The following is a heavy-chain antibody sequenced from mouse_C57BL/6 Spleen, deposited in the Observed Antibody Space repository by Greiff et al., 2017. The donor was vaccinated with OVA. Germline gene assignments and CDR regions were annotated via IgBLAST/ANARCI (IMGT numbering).Heavy chain of an antibody. J-gene: IGHJ2*01. D-gene: IGHD2-3*01. Sequence: EVKLQQSGPELVKPGASVKISCKASGYSFTGYYMNWVKQSPEKSLEWIGEINPSTGGTTYNQKFKAKATLTVDKSSSTAYMQLKSLTSEDSAVYYCARRIYDDFDYWGQGTTLTVSS. CDR3: ARRIYDDFDY. CDR2: INPSTGGT. CDR1: GYSFTGYY. V-gene: IGHV1-42*01.